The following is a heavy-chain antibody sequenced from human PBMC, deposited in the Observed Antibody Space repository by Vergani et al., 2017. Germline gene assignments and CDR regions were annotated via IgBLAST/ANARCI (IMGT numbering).Heavy chain of an antibody. CDR1: GFTFSSYG. Sequence: QVQLVESGGGVVQPGRSLRLSCAASGFTFSSYGMHWVRQAPGKGLEGVAVISYDGSNKYYADSVKGRFTISRDNSKNTLYLQMNSLRAEDTAVYYCAKDPSSGWSNPSYSDYWGQGTLVTVSS. J-gene: IGHJ4*02. CDR2: ISYDGSNK. D-gene: IGHD6-19*01. V-gene: IGHV3-30*18. CDR3: AKDPSSGWSNPSYSDY.